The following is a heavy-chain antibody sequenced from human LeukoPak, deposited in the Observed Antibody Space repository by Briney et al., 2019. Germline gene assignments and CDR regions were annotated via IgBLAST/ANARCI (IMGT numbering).Heavy chain of an antibody. Sequence: SQTLSLTCTVSGGSISSGSYYWSWIRQPAGKGLEWIGRIYTSGSTNYNPSLKSRVTISVDTSKNQFSLKLSSVTAADTAVYYCARGNRLVVPAAINWFDPWGQGTLVTVSS. D-gene: IGHD2-2*02. J-gene: IGHJ5*02. V-gene: IGHV4-61*02. CDR2: IYTSGST. CDR3: ARGNRLVVPAAINWFDP. CDR1: GGSISSGSYY.